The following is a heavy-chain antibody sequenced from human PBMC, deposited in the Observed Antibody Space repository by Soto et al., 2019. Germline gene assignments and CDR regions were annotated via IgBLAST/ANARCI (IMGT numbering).Heavy chain of an antibody. Sequence: ASETLSLTCTVSGGSISSGGYYWSWIRQHPGKGLEWIGYIYYSGSTYYNPSLKSRVTISVDTSKNQFSLKLSSVTAADTAVYYCARDRGDYVWGSYRGETHNWFDPWGQGTLVTVSS. CDR2: IYYSGST. D-gene: IGHD3-16*02. CDR1: GGSISSGGYY. V-gene: IGHV4-31*03. J-gene: IGHJ5*02. CDR3: ARDRGDYVWGSYRGETHNWFDP.